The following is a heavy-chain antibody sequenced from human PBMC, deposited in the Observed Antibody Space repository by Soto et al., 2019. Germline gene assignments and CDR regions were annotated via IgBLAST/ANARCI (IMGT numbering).Heavy chain of an antibody. Sequence: SVKVSCKASGGTFSSYTISWVRQAPGQGLEWMGRIIPILGIANYAQKFQGRVTITADKSTSTAYMELSSLRSEDTDVYYCERDRKEDILNGPNWFDPWGQGKLVTVS. CDR1: GGTFSSYT. CDR3: ERDRKEDILNGPNWFDP. CDR2: IIPILGIA. V-gene: IGHV1-69*04. J-gene: IGHJ5*02. D-gene: IGHD3-9*01.